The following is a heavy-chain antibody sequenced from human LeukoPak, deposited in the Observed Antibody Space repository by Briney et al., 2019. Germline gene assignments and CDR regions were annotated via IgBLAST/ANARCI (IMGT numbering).Heavy chain of an antibody. CDR2: IIPIFGTA. D-gene: IGHD6-19*01. CDR3: ARSIAVAGSEWFDP. Sequence: SVKVSCKASGYTFTGYYVHWVRQAPGQGLEWMGGIIPIFGTANYAQKFQGRVTITADKSTSTAYMELSSLRSEDTAVYYCARSIAVAGSEWFDPWGQGTLVTVSS. V-gene: IGHV1-69*06. J-gene: IGHJ5*02. CDR1: GYTFTGYY.